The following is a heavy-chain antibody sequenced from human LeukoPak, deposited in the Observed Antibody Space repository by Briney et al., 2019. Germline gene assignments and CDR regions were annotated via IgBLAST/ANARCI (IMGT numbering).Heavy chain of an antibody. V-gene: IGHV3-66*02. J-gene: IGHJ4*02. CDR3: VTSTGQQFIPYDY. D-gene: IGHD6-13*01. CDR2: IYGGDAA. Sequence: GGSLRLSCAASGINVSSNFMTWIRQAPGKGLEWVSLIYGGDAAYYAESVRGRFMISRDNLKNTLFLQMNSLRVEDTAVYYCVTSTGQQFIPYDYWGQGTHVTVSS. CDR1: GINVSSNF.